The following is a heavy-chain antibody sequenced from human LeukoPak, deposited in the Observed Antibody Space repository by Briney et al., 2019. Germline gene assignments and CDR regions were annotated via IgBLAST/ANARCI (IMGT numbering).Heavy chain of an antibody. CDR2: IYYSGST. D-gene: IGHD2-15*01. J-gene: IGHJ6*03. Sequence: SETLCLTCTVSGGSISSGGYYWSWIRQHPGKGLEWIGNIYYSGSTYYNPSLQSRVTISVDTSKNQFSLTLSSVTAADTAVYYCAQSLASRTYYYYYYMDVWGKGTTVTVSS. CDR3: AQSLASRTYYYYYYMDV. CDR1: GGSISSGGYY. V-gene: IGHV4-31*03.